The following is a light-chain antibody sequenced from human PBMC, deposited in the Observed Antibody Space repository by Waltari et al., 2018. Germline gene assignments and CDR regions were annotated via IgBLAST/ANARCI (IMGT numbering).Light chain of an antibody. CDR1: SSNIGGNN. Sequence: QSVLTQPPSASGTPGQRVTISCSGRSSNIGGNNVNWYQQVPGTAPKLRIYSNNQRPPGVPDRFSGSKSGTSASRAISGLQSEDEADYYCAAWDDSLNGNVFGSGTKVTVL. CDR3: AAWDDSLNGNV. J-gene: IGLJ6*01. V-gene: IGLV1-44*01. CDR2: SNN.